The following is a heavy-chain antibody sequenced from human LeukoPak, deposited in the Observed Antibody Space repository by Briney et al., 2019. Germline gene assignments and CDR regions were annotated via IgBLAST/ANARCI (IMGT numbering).Heavy chain of an antibody. D-gene: IGHD3-22*01. Sequence: GGSLRLSCAASGFTFSSYWMHWVRQAPGKGLVWVSRISGDGSSTSYADSVKGRFTISRDNAKNTLYLQMNSLRAEDTAVYYCARGRVVVITTPEYAFDMWGQGTMVTVSA. J-gene: IGHJ3*02. CDR3: ARGRVVVITTPEYAFDM. CDR2: ISGDGSST. CDR1: GFTFSSYW. V-gene: IGHV3-74*01.